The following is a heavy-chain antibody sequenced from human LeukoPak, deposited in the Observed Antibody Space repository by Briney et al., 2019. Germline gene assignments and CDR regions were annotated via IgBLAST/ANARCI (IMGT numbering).Heavy chain of an antibody. CDR1: GGTFSSYA. D-gene: IGHD6-13*01. J-gene: IGHJ6*03. CDR2: IIPIFGTA. Sequence: SVKVSCKASGGTFSSYAISWVRQAPGQGLEWMGGIIPIFGTANYAQKFQGRVTITTDESTSTAYMELSSLRSEDTAVYYCARDRRAAAGTSYYYYYYMDVWGKGTTVTVSS. CDR3: ARDRRAAAGTSYYYYYYMDV. V-gene: IGHV1-69*05.